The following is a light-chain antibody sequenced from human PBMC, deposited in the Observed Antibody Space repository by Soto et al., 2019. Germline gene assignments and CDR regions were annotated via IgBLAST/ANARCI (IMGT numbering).Light chain of an antibody. CDR2: DTS. Sequence: VVTQEPSLTVSPGGTVTLTCGSSTGAVTSGHYPYWFQQKPGQAPRTLIYDTSNKHSWTPARFSGSLLGGKAALTLSGAQPEDEAEYYCLLSYSGARQVFGGGTKLTVL. J-gene: IGLJ3*02. CDR3: LLSYSGARQV. CDR1: TGAVTSGHY. V-gene: IGLV7-46*01.